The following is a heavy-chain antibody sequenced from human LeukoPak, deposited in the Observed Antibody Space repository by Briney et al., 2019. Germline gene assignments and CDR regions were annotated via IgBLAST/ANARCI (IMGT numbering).Heavy chain of an antibody. CDR2: ISGSGNT. D-gene: IGHD3-22*01. J-gene: IGHJ4*02. CDR3: AKGLGGYYSRLDC. CDR1: GFTFSSYA. Sequence: GGSLRLSCAASGFTFSSYAMSWVRQAPGKGLEWVSGISGSGNTYYADSVKGRYTISRDNSKNTLYLQMNSLRAEDTALHYCAKGLGGYYSRLDCWGQGTLVTVSS. V-gene: IGHV3-23*01.